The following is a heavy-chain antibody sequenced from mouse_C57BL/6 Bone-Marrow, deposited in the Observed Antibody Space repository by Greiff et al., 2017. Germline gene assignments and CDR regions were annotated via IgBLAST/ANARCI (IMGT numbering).Heavy chain of an antibody. CDR3: VSGDWSSSFAY. Sequence: EVQLQQSGPELVKPGASVKISCKASGYSFTDYNMNWVKQSNGKSLEWIGVINPNYGTTSYNEKFKGKATLTVDKSSSTAYMQLNSLTSEDSAVYYCVSGDWSSSFAYWGQGTLVTVSA. D-gene: IGHD1-1*01. CDR1: GYSFTDYN. J-gene: IGHJ3*01. V-gene: IGHV1-39*01. CDR2: INPNYGTT.